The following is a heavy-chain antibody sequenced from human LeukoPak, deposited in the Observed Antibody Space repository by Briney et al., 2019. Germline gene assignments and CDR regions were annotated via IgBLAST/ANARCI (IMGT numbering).Heavy chain of an antibody. J-gene: IGHJ4*02. Sequence: HPGGSLRLSCAASGFTFSNYAISWVRQAPGKGLEWVSAISGSGGSTYYADSVKGRFTISRDNSKNTLYLQMNSLRAEDTAVYYCAKDLRHYDDFDYWGQGTLVTVSS. D-gene: IGHD3-22*01. V-gene: IGHV3-23*01. CDR2: ISGSGGST. CDR1: GFTFSNYA. CDR3: AKDLRHYDDFDY.